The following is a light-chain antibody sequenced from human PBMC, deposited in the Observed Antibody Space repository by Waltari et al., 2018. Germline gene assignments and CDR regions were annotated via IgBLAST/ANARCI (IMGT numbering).Light chain of an antibody. J-gene: IGLJ3*02. CDR3: STWDDSLNGPL. CDR2: NNG. CDR1: KTNIGSNT. V-gene: IGLV1-44*01. Sequence: QSVLTQPPSESGAPGQTVTISCSGGKTNIGSNTVNWYHQVPGTAPRLIMYNNGQRPSGVPDRVSASQSGTSASLAISGLQPDDEATYYCSTWDDSLNGPLFGGGTKVTVL.